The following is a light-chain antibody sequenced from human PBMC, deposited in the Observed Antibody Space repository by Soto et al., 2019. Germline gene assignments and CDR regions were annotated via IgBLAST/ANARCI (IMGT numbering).Light chain of an antibody. J-gene: IGKJ5*01. V-gene: IGKV1-39*01. CDR2: AAS. CDR1: QSINRY. CDR3: QQSYNTPIT. Sequence: DIQKTQSPSSLSTSVGDRVTITCRASQSINRYLNWYQQKPGKAPKLLIYAASSLQSGVPSRFSGSGSGTDFTLTISSLQPEDFATYYCQQSYNTPITFGQGTRLEIK.